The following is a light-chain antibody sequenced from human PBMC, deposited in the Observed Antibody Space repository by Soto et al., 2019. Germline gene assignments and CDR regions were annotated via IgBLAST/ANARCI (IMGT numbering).Light chain of an antibody. V-gene: IGLV1-47*01. CDR2: RTN. J-gene: IGLJ2*01. Sequence: QSVLTQPPSASGTPGQRVTISCSGSSSNIGSNYVYWYQQLPGTAPKLLIYRTNQRPSGAPDRFCGSTSGTSASLAISGLRSDDEADYYCAYWDDSLSGVVFGGGTKLTVL. CDR1: SSNIGSNY. CDR3: AYWDDSLSGVV.